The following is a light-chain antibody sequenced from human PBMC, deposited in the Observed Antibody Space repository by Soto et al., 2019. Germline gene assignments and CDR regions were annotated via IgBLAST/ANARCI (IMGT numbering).Light chain of an antibody. CDR2: GAS. V-gene: IGKV3-20*01. J-gene: IGKJ1*01. CDR3: QQYGSLSWT. Sequence: EIVLTQSPGTLSLSPGERATLSCRASQSVRSNFLAWYQQKPGQAPRIIIFGASGRATGIPDRFSGSGSGTDFTLTISRLEPEDFAVYYCQQYGSLSWTFGQGTKVDIK. CDR1: QSVRSNF.